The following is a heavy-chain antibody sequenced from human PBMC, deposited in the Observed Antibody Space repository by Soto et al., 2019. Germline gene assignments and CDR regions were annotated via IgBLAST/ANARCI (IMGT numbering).Heavy chain of an antibody. V-gene: IGHV3-53*01. CDR1: GFTVSSNY. CDR3: ARDWGIAAAGFYYGMDV. D-gene: IGHD6-13*01. CDR2: IYSGGST. Sequence: GGSLRLSCAASGFTVSSNYMSWVRQAPGKGLEWVSVIYSGGSTYYADSVKGRFTISRDNSKNTLHLQMNSLRAEDTAVYYCARDWGIAAAGFYYGMDVWGQGTTVTVSS. J-gene: IGHJ6*02.